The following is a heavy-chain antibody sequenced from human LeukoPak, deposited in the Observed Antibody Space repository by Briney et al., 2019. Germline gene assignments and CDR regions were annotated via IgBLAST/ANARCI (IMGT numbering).Heavy chain of an antibody. Sequence: SETLSLTCTVSVYSISSGYYWGWIRQPPGKGLEWIGSIYYTGTTYYIPSLQSRVAISVDTSKNQFSLKLTSVTTADTAVYSCASLLHDATWRFNYWGQGTLVTVSS. CDR1: VYSISSGYY. CDR3: ASLLHDATWRFNY. J-gene: IGHJ4*02. D-gene: IGHD4/OR15-4a*01. CDR2: IYYTGTT. V-gene: IGHV4-38-2*02.